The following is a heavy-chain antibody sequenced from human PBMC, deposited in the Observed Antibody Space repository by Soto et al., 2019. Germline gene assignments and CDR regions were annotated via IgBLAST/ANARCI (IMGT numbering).Heavy chain of an antibody. J-gene: IGHJ6*02. Sequence: VQLLESGGGLVQPGGSLRLSCAASGFTFSSYAISWVRQAPGQGLEWMGGIIPIFGTANYAQKFQGRVTITADESTSTAYMELSSLRSEDTAVYYCARDPHCTNGVCRHYYYYGMDVWGQGTTVTVSS. CDR3: ARDPHCTNGVCRHYYYYGMDV. V-gene: IGHV1-69*01. D-gene: IGHD2-8*01. CDR2: IIPIFGTA. CDR1: GFTFSSYA.